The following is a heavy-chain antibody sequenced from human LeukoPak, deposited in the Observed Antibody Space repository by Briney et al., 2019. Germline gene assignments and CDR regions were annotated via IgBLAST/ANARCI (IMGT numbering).Heavy chain of an antibody. CDR3: ASTITVTPDY. Sequence: SETLSLTCTVSGYSISSGYYWGWIRQPPGKGLEGIGSIYHSGSTYYNPSLKSRVTISVDTSENQFSLKLSSVTAADTAVYYCASTITVTPDYWGQGTLVTVSS. CDR1: GYSISSGYY. V-gene: IGHV4-38-2*02. D-gene: IGHD4-17*01. J-gene: IGHJ4*02. CDR2: IYHSGST.